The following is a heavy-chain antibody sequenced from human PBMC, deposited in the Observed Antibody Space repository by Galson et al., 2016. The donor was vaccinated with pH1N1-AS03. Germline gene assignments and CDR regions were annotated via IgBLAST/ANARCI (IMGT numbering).Heavy chain of an antibody. V-gene: IGHV3-7*01. Sequence: SLRLSCAASGFTFSTYWMSWVRQAPGKGLEWVANLRQDQSQTYYLDSVKGRFTISRDNAKNSLSLQMDSLRAEDTAIYYCARLGYSDNTTCFFGMDVWGQGTSVIVSS. J-gene: IGHJ6*02. D-gene: IGHD2-15*01. CDR1: GFTFSTYW. CDR2: LRQDQSQT. CDR3: ARLGYSDNTTCFFGMDV.